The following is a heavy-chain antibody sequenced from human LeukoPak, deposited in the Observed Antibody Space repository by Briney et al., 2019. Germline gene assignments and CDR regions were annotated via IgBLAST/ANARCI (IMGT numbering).Heavy chain of an antibody. V-gene: IGHV4-4*07. CDR1: GRSIISYY. D-gene: IGHD3-10*01. Sequence: SETLSLTCTLSGRSIISYYWGSSRQPPGEGLEWIGRVYTSGSTNYNPSLKSRVTMSVDTSKNQFSLKLSSVTAADTAVYYCARDGRWGRESFPLDYWGQGTLVTVSS. CDR2: VYTSGST. J-gene: IGHJ4*02. CDR3: ARDGRWGRESFPLDY.